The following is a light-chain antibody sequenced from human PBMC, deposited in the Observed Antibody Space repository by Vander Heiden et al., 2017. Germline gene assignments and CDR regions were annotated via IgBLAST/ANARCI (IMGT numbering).Light chain of an antibody. Sequence: QSVLTPPPSLSGAPPQRVTISCAGSSSNIGADFDVHWYQRLPGTAPKVLIYGNTNRPSGVPDRFSGSKSGTSASLAITGLQAEDEADYYCQSYDSSLSAWVFGGGTRLTVL. CDR3: QSYDSSLSAWV. J-gene: IGLJ3*02. CDR2: GNT. CDR1: SSNIGADFD. V-gene: IGLV1-40*01.